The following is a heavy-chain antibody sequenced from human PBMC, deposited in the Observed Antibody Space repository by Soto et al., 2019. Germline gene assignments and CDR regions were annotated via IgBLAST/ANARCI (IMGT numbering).Heavy chain of an antibody. J-gene: IGHJ6*02. CDR1: GFTFSSYG. CDR3: ARDSKSSSDYYYGMDV. V-gene: IGHV3-33*01. Sequence: PGGSLRLSCAASGFTFSSYGMHGVRQAPGKGLEWVAVIWYDGSNKYYADSVKGRFTISRDNSKNTLYLQMNSLRAGDTAVYYCARDSKSSSDYYYGMDVWGQGTTVPISS. D-gene: IGHD6-6*01. CDR2: IWYDGSNK.